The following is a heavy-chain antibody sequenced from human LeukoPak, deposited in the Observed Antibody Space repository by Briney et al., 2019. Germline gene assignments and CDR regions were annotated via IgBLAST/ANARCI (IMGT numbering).Heavy chain of an antibody. J-gene: IGHJ4*02. V-gene: IGHV3-74*01. CDR3: ARAYYGSGIPYYFDY. Sequence: GGSLRLSCAASGFTFSSYWMHRVRQAPGKGLVWVSRIKTDGTSTNYADSVKGRFTISRDNAKNTLYLQMNSLRAEDTAVYYCARAYYGSGIPYYFDYWGQGTLVTVSS. CDR1: GFTFSSYW. D-gene: IGHD3-10*01. CDR2: IKTDGTST.